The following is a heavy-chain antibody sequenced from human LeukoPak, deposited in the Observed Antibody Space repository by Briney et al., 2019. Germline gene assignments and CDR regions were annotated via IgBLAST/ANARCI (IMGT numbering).Heavy chain of an antibody. CDR3: ARVSRTVTSNYYYGMDV. Sequence: ASVKVSCKASGYTFTSYAMHWVRQAPGQRLEWMGWTNAGNGNTKYSQKFQGRVTITRDTSASTAYMELSSLRSEDTAVYYCARVSRTVTSNYYYGMDVWGQGTTVTVSS. J-gene: IGHJ6*02. V-gene: IGHV1-3*01. D-gene: IGHD4-17*01. CDR2: TNAGNGNT. CDR1: GYTFTSYA.